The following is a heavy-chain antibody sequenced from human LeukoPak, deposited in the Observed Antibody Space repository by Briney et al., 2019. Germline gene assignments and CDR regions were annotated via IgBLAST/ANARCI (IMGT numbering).Heavy chain of an antibody. CDR1: GGSISSYY. J-gene: IGHJ4*02. D-gene: IGHD3-3*01. Sequence: PSETLSLTCTVSGGSISSYYWSWIRQPPGKGLEWIGYIYYGGSTNYNPSLKSRVTISVDTSKNQFSLKLSSVTAADTAVYYCARCTAGITIFGVAAAEPYYFDYWSQGTLVTASS. V-gene: IGHV4-59*01. CDR3: ARCTAGITIFGVAAAEPYYFDY. CDR2: IYYGGST.